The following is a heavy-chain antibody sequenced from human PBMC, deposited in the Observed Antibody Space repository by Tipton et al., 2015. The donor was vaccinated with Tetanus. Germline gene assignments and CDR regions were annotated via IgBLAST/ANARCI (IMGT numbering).Heavy chain of an antibody. J-gene: IGHJ4*02. CDR1: GFTFSSYW. CDR2: ISGSGNTI. D-gene: IGHD3-10*01. Sequence: SLRLSCAASGFTFSSYWMSWVRQAPGKGLEWVSYISGSGNTIYLADSVKGRMTTSRDNGKTSVYLQMNSLRAEDTAVYYCGVLVRGVLLTRVIEHWGQGALVTVSS. V-gene: IGHV3-11*01. CDR3: GVLVRGVLLTRVIEH.